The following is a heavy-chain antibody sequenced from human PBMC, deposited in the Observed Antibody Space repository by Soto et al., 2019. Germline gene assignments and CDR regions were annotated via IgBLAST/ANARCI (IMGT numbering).Heavy chain of an antibody. CDR1: GYTFSTYW. D-gene: IGHD3-10*01. CDR2: IYPGDSDT. J-gene: IGHJ4*02. Sequence: GESLKISCKGSGYTFSTYWIAWVRQMPGKGLEWMGIIYPGDSDTKYSPAFQGQVTISAAKAINTAYLQLTSLEASATAMYYCARRFAPEFFDSWGQGTLVTVSS. V-gene: IGHV5-51*01. CDR3: ARRFAPEFFDS.